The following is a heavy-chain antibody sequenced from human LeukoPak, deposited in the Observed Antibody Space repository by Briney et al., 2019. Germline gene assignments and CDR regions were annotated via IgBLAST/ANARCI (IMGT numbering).Heavy chain of an antibody. D-gene: IGHD3-10*01. V-gene: IGHV3-30*04. CDR2: ISYDGSNK. CDR1: GFTFNNYA. Sequence: GGSLRLSCAASGFTFNNYAMHWVRQAPGKGLGWVAVISYDGSNKYYADSVKGRFTISRDNSKNTLYLQMNSLRAEDTAVYYCARDPYMVRGVILFDYWGQGTLVTVSS. J-gene: IGHJ4*02. CDR3: ARDPYMVRGVILFDY.